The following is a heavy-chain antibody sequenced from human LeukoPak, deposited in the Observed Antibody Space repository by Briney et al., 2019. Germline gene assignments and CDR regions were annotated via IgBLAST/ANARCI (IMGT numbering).Heavy chain of an antibody. Sequence: GGSLRLSCAASGFTFSSYWMHWVRQAPGKGLVWVSRISSDGSSTNYADSVKGRFTISRDNSKNTLYLQMNSLRAEDTAVYYCAKRQSGYSYGFYQGYFDYWGQGTLVTVSS. CDR3: AKRQSGYSYGFYQGYFDY. CDR1: GFTFSSYW. D-gene: IGHD5-18*01. CDR2: ISSDGSST. J-gene: IGHJ4*02. V-gene: IGHV3-74*01.